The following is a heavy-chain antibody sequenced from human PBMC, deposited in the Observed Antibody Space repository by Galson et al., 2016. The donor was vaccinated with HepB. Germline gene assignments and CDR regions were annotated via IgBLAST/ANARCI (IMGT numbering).Heavy chain of an antibody. V-gene: IGHV4-4*07. CDR2: IRTSGRT. CDR3: ARQYEYRSTWYYFDN. D-gene: IGHD6-6*01. J-gene: IGHJ4*02. CDR1: GGSISSHS. Sequence: SETLSLTCTVSGGSISSHSWTWIRQPAGKGLEWIGRIRTSGRTNYNPSLTSRVPMSVDTSKNQRSLRLTSVTAADTSVYYCARQYEYRSTWYYFDNWGQGTLVTVSS.